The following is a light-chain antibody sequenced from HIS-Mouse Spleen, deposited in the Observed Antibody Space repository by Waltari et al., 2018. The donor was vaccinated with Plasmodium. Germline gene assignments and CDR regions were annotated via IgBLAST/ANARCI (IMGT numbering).Light chain of an antibody. CDR2: GAS. Sequence: EIVMTQSPATLSVSPGERATLSCRASQSVSSNLAWYQQKPGQAPRLLIYGASPRATGIPARFSGSGSGTEFTLTISSLQSEDLAVYYCQQYNNWSFTFGPGTKVDIK. V-gene: IGKV3-15*01. CDR1: QSVSSN. CDR3: QQYNNWSFT. J-gene: IGKJ3*01.